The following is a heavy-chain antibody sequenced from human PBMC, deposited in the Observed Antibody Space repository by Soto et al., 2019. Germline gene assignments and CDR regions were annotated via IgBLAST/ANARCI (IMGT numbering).Heavy chain of an antibody. D-gene: IGHD3-22*01. J-gene: IGHJ4*02. Sequence: SVKVSCKASGYTFTTYAMHWVREAPVHRLEWMGWINAGNGNTKYSQKFQGTVTITRDTSASTAYMELRSLRSEDTAIYYCARARPYYDSSGYFFDYWGQGTLVTVSS. CDR3: ARARPYYDSSGYFFDY. CDR2: INAGNGNT. V-gene: IGHV1-3*01. CDR1: GYTFTTYA.